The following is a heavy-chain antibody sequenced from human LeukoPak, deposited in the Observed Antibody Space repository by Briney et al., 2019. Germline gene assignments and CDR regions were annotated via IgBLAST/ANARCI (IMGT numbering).Heavy chain of an antibody. V-gene: IGHV4-59*08. J-gene: IGHJ4*02. CDR1: GGSISSYY. CDR3: ASGSYYFDY. Sequence: TPSETLSLTCTVSGGSISSYYWSWIRLPPGKGLEWIGYIYYSGSTNYNPSLKSRVTISVDTSKNQFSLKLSSVTAADTAVYYCASGSYYFDYWGQGTLVTVSS. CDR2: IYYSGST. D-gene: IGHD1-26*01.